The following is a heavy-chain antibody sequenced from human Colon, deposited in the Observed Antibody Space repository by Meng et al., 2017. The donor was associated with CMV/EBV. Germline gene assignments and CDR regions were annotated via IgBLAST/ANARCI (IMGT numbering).Heavy chain of an antibody. Sequence: GESLKISCSASGFNFSSYSMNWVRQAPGKGLEWVSSISSSSSYIYYADAGKGRFTISRDNSKNTLFLQMNSLRADDTAIYYCVTDTTTNSPMDVWGQGTTVTVSS. CDR1: GFNFSSYS. D-gene: IGHD4-23*01. V-gene: IGHV3-21*04. CDR3: VTDTTTNSPMDV. J-gene: IGHJ6*02. CDR2: ISSSSSYI.